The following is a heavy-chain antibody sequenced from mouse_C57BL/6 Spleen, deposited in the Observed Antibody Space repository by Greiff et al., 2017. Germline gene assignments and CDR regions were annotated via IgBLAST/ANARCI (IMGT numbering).Heavy chain of an antibody. CDR3: ARDGTGTRDFDY. CDR2: IHPNSGST. V-gene: IGHV1-64*01. J-gene: IGHJ2*01. CDR1: GYTFTSYW. D-gene: IGHD4-1*01. Sequence: QVQLQQPGAELVKPGASVTLSCKASGYTFTSYWMHWVKQRPGQGLEWIGMIHPNSGSTNYNEKFKSKATLTVDKSSSTAYMQLSSLTSEDSAVDYCARDGTGTRDFDYWGQGTTLTVSS.